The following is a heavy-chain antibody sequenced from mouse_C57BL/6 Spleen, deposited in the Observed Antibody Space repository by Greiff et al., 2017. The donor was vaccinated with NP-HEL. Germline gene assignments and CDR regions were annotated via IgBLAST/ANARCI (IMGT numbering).Heavy chain of an antibody. J-gene: IGHJ2*01. V-gene: IGHV1-7*01. CDR2: INPSSGYT. CDR3: ARNYFDY. CDR1: GYTFTSYW. Sequence: VQLQQSGAELAKPGASVKLSCKASGYTFTSYWMHWVKQRPGQGLEWIGYINPSSGYTKYNQKFKDKAKLTADKSSSTAYMQLSSLTYADSAVYYCARNYFDYWGQGTTLTVSS.